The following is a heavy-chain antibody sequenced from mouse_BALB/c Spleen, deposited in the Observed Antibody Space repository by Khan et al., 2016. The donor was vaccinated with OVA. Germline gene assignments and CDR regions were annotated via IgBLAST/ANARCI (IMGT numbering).Heavy chain of an antibody. CDR3: TRRGTARAMLWFAD. J-gene: IGHJ3*01. D-gene: IGHD3-2*01. CDR2: INPSNGGT. CDR1: GYTFTSYY. Sequence: QVQLQQSGAELVKPGASVKLSCKASGYTFTSYYMYWLKQRPGQGLEWIGEINPSNGGTNFNEKFKSKATLTVDKSSSTAYMQLSSLTSEDSAVSYCTRRGTARAMLWFADWGQGTLVTVSA. V-gene: IGHV1S81*02.